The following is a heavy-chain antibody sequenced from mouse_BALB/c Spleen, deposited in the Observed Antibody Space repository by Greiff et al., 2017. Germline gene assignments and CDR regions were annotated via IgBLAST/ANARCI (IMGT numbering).Heavy chain of an antibody. V-gene: IGHV1S34*01. CDR3: ARGGNWEWGPVAY. J-gene: IGHJ3*01. D-gene: IGHD4-1*01. Sequence: LVKTGASVKISCKASGYSFTGYYMHWVKQSHGKSLEWIGYISCYNSATSNNQKFKGKATFTVDTSSSTAYMQFNSLTSEDSAVYYCARGGNWEWGPVAYWGQGTLVTVSA. CDR1: GYSFTGYY. CDR2: ISCYNSAT.